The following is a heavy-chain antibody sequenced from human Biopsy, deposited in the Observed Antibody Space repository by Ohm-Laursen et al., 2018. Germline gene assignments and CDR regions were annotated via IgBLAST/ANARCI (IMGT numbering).Heavy chain of an antibody. Sequence: FETLSLTCTVSGGSISSDYWSWIRQTPGKGLEWIGYIYYSGSTNYNPSLKSRVTISVDTSKNQFSLRLNSVTAADTAVYYCARATNSTGWPYYYFYGMDVWGQGTTVTVSS. J-gene: IGHJ6*02. V-gene: IGHV4-59*01. CDR2: IYYSGST. CDR1: GGSISSDY. CDR3: ARATNSTGWPYYYFYGMDV. D-gene: IGHD2/OR15-2a*01.